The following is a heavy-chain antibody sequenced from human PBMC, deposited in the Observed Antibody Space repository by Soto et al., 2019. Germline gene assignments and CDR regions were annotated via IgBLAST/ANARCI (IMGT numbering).Heavy chain of an antibody. CDR1: GFTFSEYG. Sequence: QVQLVESGGGVVQPGGSLRLTCAASGFTFSEYGIHWVRQAPGKGLEWVAITSYDGRHTSYVDSVKGRFTISLDNSGNTAFLEMNRLRVEDTAVYYCAKTRNSVINYNYYDNMDVWGQGTTVTVSS. CDR2: TSYDGRHT. D-gene: IGHD3-10*01. CDR3: AKTRNSVINYNYYDNMDV. V-gene: IGHV3-30*18. J-gene: IGHJ6*02.